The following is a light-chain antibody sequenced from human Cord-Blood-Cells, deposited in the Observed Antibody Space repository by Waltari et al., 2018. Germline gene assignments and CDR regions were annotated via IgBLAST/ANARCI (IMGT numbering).Light chain of an antibody. J-gene: IGKJ2*01. V-gene: IGKV1-39*01. CDR2: AAS. CDR1: QSISSY. CDR3: QQSYSTPST. Sequence: DSPMSQSPSSLSASVVSRVTITCRASQSISSYLNWYQQKPGKAPKLLIYAASSLESGVPSRFSGSGSGTDFTLTISSLQPEDFATYYCQQSYSTPSTFGQGTKLEIK.